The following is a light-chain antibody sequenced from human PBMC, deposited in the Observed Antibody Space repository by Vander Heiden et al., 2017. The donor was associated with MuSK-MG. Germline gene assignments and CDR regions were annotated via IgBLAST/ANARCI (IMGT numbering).Light chain of an antibody. CDR3: QQRSNWPRT. V-gene: IGKV3-11*01. CDR1: QSVSTY. J-gene: IGKJ1*01. Sequence: EIVLTQSPATLSLSPGESATLSCRASQSVSTYLAWYQQKPGHAPRLLIYDASNRATGTPARFSDSGSGTDFTLTITRLEPEDFAVYYCQQRSNWPRTFGQGTKVEF. CDR2: DAS.